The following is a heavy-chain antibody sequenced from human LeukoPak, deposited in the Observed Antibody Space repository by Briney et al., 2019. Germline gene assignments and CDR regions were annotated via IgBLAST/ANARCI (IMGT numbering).Heavy chain of an antibody. V-gene: IGHV4-39*07. CDR1: GGSISSSSYY. CDR3: ARVDTVTMVRGVIYYFDY. Sequence: SETLSLTCTVSGGSISSSSYYWGWIRQPPGKGLEWIGSIYYSGSTYYNPSLKSRVTISVDTSKNQFSLKLSSVTAADTAVYYCARVDTVTMVRGVIYYFDYWGQGTLVTVSS. J-gene: IGHJ4*02. CDR2: IYYSGST. D-gene: IGHD3-10*01.